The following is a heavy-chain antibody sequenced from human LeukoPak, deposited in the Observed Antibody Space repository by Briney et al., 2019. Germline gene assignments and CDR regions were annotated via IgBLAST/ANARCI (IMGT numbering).Heavy chain of an antibody. Sequence: SETLSLTCTVSGGSISSYYWGWIRQPPGKGLEWIGSIYYSGSTYYNPSLKSRVTISVDTSKNQFSLKLSSVTAADTAVYYCARDAAAGTGMDYWGQGTLVTVSS. D-gene: IGHD6-13*01. V-gene: IGHV4-39*07. CDR2: IYYSGST. J-gene: IGHJ4*02. CDR3: ARDAAAGTGMDY. CDR1: GGSISSYY.